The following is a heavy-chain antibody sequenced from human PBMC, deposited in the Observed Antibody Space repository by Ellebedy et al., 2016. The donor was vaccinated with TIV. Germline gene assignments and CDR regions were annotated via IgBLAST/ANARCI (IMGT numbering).Heavy chain of an antibody. V-gene: IGHV3-9*01. CDR1: GFTFDGYA. CDR2: ISWNSGSI. D-gene: IGHD7-27*01. J-gene: IGHJ4*02. Sequence: SLKISCAASGFTFDGYAMHWVRQAPGKGLEWVSGISWNSGSIGYADSVKGRFTISRDNAKNSLYLQMNSLRVDDTALYYCAKANWGSPFDYWGQGTLVTVSS. CDR3: AKANWGSPFDY.